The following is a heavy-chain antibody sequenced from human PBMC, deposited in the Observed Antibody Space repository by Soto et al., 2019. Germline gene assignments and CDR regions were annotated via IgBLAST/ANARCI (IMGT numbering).Heavy chain of an antibody. CDR2: ISGSGGST. D-gene: IGHD6-13*01. V-gene: IGHV3-23*01. J-gene: IGHJ4*02. CDR3: AKFPRSSSWFEGVY. Sequence: GGSLRLSCAASGFTFSSYAMSWVRQAPGKGLEWVSAISGSGGSTYYADSVKGRFTISRDNSKNTLYLQMNSLRAEDTAVYYCAKFPRSSSWFEGVYWGQGTLVTVSS. CDR1: GFTFSSYA.